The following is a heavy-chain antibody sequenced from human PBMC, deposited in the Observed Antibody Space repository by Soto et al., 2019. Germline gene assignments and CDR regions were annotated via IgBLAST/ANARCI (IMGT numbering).Heavy chain of an antibody. CDR2: ITSSGGGT. CDR1: GFTFSAYV. Sequence: GGSLRLSCAASGFTFSAYVMSWVRQAPGKGLEWVSSITSSGGGTYYADSVKGRFTVSRDNSKNTVYLQMNSLRDEDTAVYYCAKLTEAWGQGTLVTVSS. J-gene: IGHJ4*02. CDR3: AKLTEA. V-gene: IGHV3-23*01. D-gene: IGHD3-16*01.